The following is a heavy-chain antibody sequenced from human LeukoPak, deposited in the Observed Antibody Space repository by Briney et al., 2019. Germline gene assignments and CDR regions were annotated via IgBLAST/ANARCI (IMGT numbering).Heavy chain of an antibody. D-gene: IGHD3-9*01. Sequence: GASAKVSCKASGYTFTGYFLHWIRQAPGQGLEWMGGINPDSGGTNHAQKYQGRVTMTTDTSISTAYMELSRLQSDDTAVYYCARGGRYFENWGQGTLVTVSS. J-gene: IGHJ1*01. CDR3: ARGGRYFEN. CDR1: GYTFTGYF. CDR2: INPDSGGT. V-gene: IGHV1-2*02.